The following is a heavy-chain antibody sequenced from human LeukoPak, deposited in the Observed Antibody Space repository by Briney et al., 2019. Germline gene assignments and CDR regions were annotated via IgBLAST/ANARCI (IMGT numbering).Heavy chain of an antibody. J-gene: IGHJ5*02. CDR2: IYYSGST. CDR3: AGLRPGWFDP. CDR1: GFTFTTYW. V-gene: IGHV4-39*01. D-gene: IGHD1-14*01. Sequence: ESLRLSCAASGFTFTTYWMSWVRQPPGKGLEWIANIYYSGSTYYNPSLKSRVTISVDTSKNQFSLKLSSVTAADTAVYYCAGLRPGWFDPWGQGTLVTVSS.